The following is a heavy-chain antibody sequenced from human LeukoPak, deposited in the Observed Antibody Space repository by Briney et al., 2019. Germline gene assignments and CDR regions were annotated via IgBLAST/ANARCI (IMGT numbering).Heavy chain of an antibody. V-gene: IGHV3-30*02. CDR2: IRYDGSNK. Sequence: PGGSLRLSCAASGFTFSSYGMHWVRQAPGKGLEWVAFIRYDGSNKYYADSVKGRFTISRDNSKNTLYLQMNSLRAEDAAVYYCAKDRYSLTIGNWFDPWGQGTLVTVSS. CDR3: AKDRYSLTIGNWFDP. D-gene: IGHD1-1*01. CDR1: GFTFSSYG. J-gene: IGHJ5*02.